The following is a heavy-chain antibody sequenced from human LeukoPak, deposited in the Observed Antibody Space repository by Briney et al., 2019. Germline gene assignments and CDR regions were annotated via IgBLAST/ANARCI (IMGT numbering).Heavy chain of an antibody. V-gene: IGHV3-48*04. CDR1: GFTFSSYS. D-gene: IGHD3-3*01. J-gene: IGHJ6*03. Sequence: QAGGSLRLSCAASGFTFSSYSMNWVRQAPGKGLEWVSYISSSSSTIYYADSVKGRFTISRDNAKNSLYLQMNSLRAEDTAVYYCARGGGIGDFWSGLYYYYYMDVWGKGTTATVSS. CDR2: ISSSSSTI. CDR3: ARGGGIGDFWSGLYYYYYMDV.